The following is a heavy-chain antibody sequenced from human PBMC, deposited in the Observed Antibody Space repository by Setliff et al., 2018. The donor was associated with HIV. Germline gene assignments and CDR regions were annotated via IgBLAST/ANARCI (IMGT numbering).Heavy chain of an antibody. CDR2: IYHTGSS. D-gene: IGHD3-22*01. J-gene: IGHJ4*02. CDR1: GFSISSRYY. Sequence: PSETLSLTCDVSGFSISSRYYWGWIRQSPGKGLEWIGNIYHTGSSYYNPSLNDRATISLDTSKNKFSQKLNSVTAADTAVYYCARDVLDLVISVYGFWGQGIPVTVSS. CDR3: ARDVLDLVISVYGF. V-gene: IGHV4-38-2*02.